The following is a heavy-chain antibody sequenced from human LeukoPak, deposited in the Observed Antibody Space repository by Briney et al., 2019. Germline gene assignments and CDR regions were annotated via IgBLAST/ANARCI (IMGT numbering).Heavy chain of an antibody. CDR1: GYTFTSYY. Sequence: ASVKVSCKASGYTFTSYYMHWVRQAPGQGLEWMGIINPSGGSTSYAQKFQGRVTITTDESTSTAYMELSSLRSEDTAVYYCARVPSIAAGGPLDPWGQGTLVTVSS. J-gene: IGHJ5*02. D-gene: IGHD6-13*01. CDR3: ARVPSIAAGGPLDP. V-gene: IGHV1-46*01. CDR2: INPSGGST.